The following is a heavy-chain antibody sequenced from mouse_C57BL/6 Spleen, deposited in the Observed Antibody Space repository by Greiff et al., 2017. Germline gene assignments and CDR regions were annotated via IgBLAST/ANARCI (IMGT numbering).Heavy chain of an antibody. V-gene: IGHV1-81*01. D-gene: IGHD1-1*01. Sequence: VQLVESGAELARPGASVKLSCKASGYTFTSYGISWVKQRTGQGLEWIGEIYPRSGNTYYNEKFKGKATLTADKSSSTAYMELRSLTSEDSAVYFCARRETLITDYFDYWGQGTTLTVSS. CDR3: ARRETLITDYFDY. J-gene: IGHJ2*01. CDR1: GYTFTSYG. CDR2: IYPRSGNT.